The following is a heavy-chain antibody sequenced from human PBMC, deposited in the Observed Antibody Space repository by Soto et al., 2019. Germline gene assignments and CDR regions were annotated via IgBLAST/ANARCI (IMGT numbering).Heavy chain of an antibody. CDR2: IGGRGDSA. J-gene: IGHJ3*01. V-gene: IGHV3-23*01. D-gene: IGHD5-12*01. Sequence: GGGLRLPLAASGFNFSQHTLNWVRQAPGKGLEWVSVIGGRGDSAYYGDSFQGRFIISRDNSKNTLSLQMRSLTAYDTAIYYCVREGRGSFDFWGLGTMVT. CDR3: VREGRGSFDF. CDR1: GFNFSQHT.